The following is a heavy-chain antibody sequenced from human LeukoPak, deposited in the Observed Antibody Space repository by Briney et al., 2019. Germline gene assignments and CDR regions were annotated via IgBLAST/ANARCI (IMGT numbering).Heavy chain of an antibody. V-gene: IGHV4-59*01. J-gene: IGHJ5*02. CDR1: GGSINDYY. Sequence: SETLSLTCTVSGGSINDYYWTWIRQAPGKGLEWLGYIFNSGTTDYNPSLKSRVTMSVDTSKNEFSLKVTSVTAADTAMYYCARVLRGAVTSNCFDPWGQGTLVTVSS. CDR3: ARVLRGAVTSNCFDP. CDR2: IFNSGTT. D-gene: IGHD4-17*01.